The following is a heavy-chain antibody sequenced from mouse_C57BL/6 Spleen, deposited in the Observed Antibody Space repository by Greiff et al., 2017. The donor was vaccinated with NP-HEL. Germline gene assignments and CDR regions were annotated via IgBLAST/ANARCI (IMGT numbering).Heavy chain of an antibody. J-gene: IGHJ3*01. V-gene: IGHV3-6*01. CDR1: GYSITSGYY. Sequence: EVQLQESGPGLVKPSQSLSLTCSVTGYSITSGYYWNWIRQFPENKLEWMGYISYDGSNNYNPSLKNRISITRDTSKNQFFLKLNSVTPEDTATYYCASEGFAYWGQGTLVTVSA. CDR2: ISYDGSN. CDR3: ASEGFAY.